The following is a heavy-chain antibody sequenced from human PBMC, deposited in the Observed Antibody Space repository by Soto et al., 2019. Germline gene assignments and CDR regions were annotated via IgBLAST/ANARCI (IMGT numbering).Heavy chain of an antibody. D-gene: IGHD2-15*01. CDR2: IYYSGNT. Sequence: QLQLQESGPGLVKPSETLSLTCTVSGGSISSSSYYWGWIRQPPGKGLEWIGSIYYSGNTYYTPFLQSRVTISGDTSQNQCSLKLSSVTAADPAVYYCAREGARYCTGGSCQVDYWGQGTLVTVSS. CDR3: AREGARYCTGGSCQVDY. CDR1: GGSISSSSYY. V-gene: IGHV4-39*02. J-gene: IGHJ4*02.